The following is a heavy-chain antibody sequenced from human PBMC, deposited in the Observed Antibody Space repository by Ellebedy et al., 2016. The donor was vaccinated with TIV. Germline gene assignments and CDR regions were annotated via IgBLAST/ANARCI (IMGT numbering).Heavy chain of an antibody. CDR1: GGSFSGYY. CDR3: ATSGDYYDSSGYYYPASAEYFQH. J-gene: IGHJ1*01. V-gene: IGHV4-34*01. D-gene: IGHD3-22*01. Sequence: SETLSLXCAVYGGSFSGYYWSWIRQPPGKGLEWIGEINHSGSTNYNPSLKSRVTISVDTSKNQFSLKLSSVTAADTAVYYCATSGDYYDSSGYYYPASAEYFQHWGQGTLVTVSS. CDR2: INHSGST.